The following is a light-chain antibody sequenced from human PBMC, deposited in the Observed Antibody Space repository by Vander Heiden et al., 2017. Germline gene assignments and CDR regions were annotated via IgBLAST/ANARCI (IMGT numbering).Light chain of an antibody. CDR2: GAS. CDR1: QSVSSN. Sequence: EIVMTQSPATLSVSPGDRATLPCRASQSVSSNLAWYQQKPGQAPRRLIYGASTRATGIPARFSGSGSGTEFTLTISSLQSEDFAVYYCQEYNNWPPYTFGQGTKLEIK. V-gene: IGKV3-15*01. CDR3: QEYNNWPPYT. J-gene: IGKJ2*01.